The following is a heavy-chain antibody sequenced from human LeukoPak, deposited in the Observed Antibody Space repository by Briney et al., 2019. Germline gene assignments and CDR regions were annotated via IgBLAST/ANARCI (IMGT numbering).Heavy chain of an antibody. CDR3: AKDPSGGYYYDSSGYLDC. Sequence: GGSLRLSCAASGFTFSSYAMSWVRQAPGKGLEWVSSISGSGGSTYYADSVKGRFTISRDNSKNTLYLQMNSLRAEDTAVYYCAKDPSGGYYYDSSGYLDCWGQGTLVTVSS. CDR1: GFTFSSYA. CDR2: ISGSGGST. J-gene: IGHJ4*02. V-gene: IGHV3-23*01. D-gene: IGHD3-22*01.